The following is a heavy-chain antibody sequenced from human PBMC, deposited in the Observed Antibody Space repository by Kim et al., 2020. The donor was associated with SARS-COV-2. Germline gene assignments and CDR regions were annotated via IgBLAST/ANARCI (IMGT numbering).Heavy chain of an antibody. D-gene: IGHD3-3*01. CDR1: GGSISSYY. V-gene: IGHV4-59*01. CDR2: IYYSGST. CDR3: ARSASLGIWSGYYSEVDYYYYYMDV. J-gene: IGHJ6*03. Sequence: SETLSLTCTVSGGSISSYYWSWIRQPPGKGLEWIGYIYYSGSTNYNPSLKSRVTISVDTSKNQFSLKLSSVTAADTAVYYCARSASLGIWSGYYSEVDYYYYYMDVWGKGTTVTVSS.